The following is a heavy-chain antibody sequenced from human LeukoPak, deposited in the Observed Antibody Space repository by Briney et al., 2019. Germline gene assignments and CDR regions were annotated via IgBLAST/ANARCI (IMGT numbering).Heavy chain of an antibody. D-gene: IGHD3-22*01. Sequence: SETLSPTCAVYGGSFSGYYWSWIRQPPGKGLEWIGYIYYSGSTYYNPSLKSRVTISVDTSKNQFSLKLSSVTAADTAVYYCARELYYYDSSGYYYGAFDIWGQGTMVTVSS. CDR1: GGSFSGYY. J-gene: IGHJ3*02. CDR2: IYYSGST. V-gene: IGHV4-30-4*01. CDR3: ARELYYYDSSGYYYGAFDI.